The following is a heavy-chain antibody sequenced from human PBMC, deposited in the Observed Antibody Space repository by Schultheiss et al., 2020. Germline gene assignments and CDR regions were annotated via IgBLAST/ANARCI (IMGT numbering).Heavy chain of an antibody. V-gene: IGHV2-70*12. J-gene: IGHJ6*02. Sequence: SGPTLVKPTQTLTLTCTFSGFSLSTSGMCVSWIRQPPGKALEWLARIDWDDDKYYSTSLKTRLTISKDTSKNQVVLTMTNMDPVDTATYYCAHSRGGALLVDHGMDVWGQGTTVTFSS. CDR3: AHSRGGALLVDHGMDV. CDR2: IDWDDDK. D-gene: IGHD2-21*01. CDR1: GFSLSTSGMC.